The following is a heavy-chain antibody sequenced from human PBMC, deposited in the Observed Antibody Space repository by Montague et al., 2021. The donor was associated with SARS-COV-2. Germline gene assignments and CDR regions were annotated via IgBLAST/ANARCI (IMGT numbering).Heavy chain of an antibody. J-gene: IGHJ4*02. V-gene: IGHV3-23*01. D-gene: IGHD5-18*01. CDR1: GFTFSSYA. Sequence: SLRLSCAASGFTFSSYAMSWVRQAPGKGLEWVSATSGSGSSAYYADSVKGRFTISRDNPKNTLYLQMNSLRAEDTAVYYCAKGDVDTAMAFEYRGQGTLVAVSS. CDR2: TSGSGSSA. CDR3: AKGDVDTAMAFEY.